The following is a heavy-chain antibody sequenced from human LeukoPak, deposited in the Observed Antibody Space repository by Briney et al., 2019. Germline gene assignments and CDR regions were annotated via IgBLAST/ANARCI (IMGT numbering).Heavy chain of an antibody. Sequence: GGSLRLSCAASGFTFSSYGIHWFRQAPGKGREGGAFIRNDGSSKYYADSVKGRFTVSRDNSKNTLYLQMNSLRVEDAAVYYCAKEGDLVGVTYYFDYWGQGTLVTDSS. D-gene: IGHD1-26*01. CDR3: AKEGDLVGVTYYFDY. CDR2: IRNDGSSK. J-gene: IGHJ4*02. V-gene: IGHV3-30*02. CDR1: GFTFSSYG.